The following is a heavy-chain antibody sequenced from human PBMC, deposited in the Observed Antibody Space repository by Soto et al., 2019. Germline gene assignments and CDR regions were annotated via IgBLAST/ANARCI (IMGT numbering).Heavy chain of an antibody. J-gene: IGHJ5*02. V-gene: IGHV4-31*03. CDR2: IYYSGST. CDR1: GGSISSGGYY. D-gene: IGHD3-22*01. Sequence: SETLSLTCTVSGGSISSGGYYWSWIRQHPGKGLEWIGYIYYSGSTYYNPSLKSRVTISVDTSKNQFSLKLSSVTAADTAVYYCASWSSGSFDPWGQGTLVTVSS. CDR3: ASWSSGSFDP.